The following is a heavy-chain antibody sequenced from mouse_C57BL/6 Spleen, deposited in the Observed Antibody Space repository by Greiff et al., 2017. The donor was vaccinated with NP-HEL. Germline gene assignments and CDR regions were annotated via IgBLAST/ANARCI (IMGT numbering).Heavy chain of an antibody. CDR1: GYTFTDYT. D-gene: IGHD1-1*01. CDR3: ARNHYYGGSPICLDY. Sequence: VQLQQSDAELVKPGASVKISCKVSGYTFTDYTIHWMKQRPEQGLEWIGYIYPRDGSTKYNEKFKGKATLTADKSSSTAYMQLNSLTSEDSAVYFCARNHYYGGSPICLDYWGQGTSVTVSS. J-gene: IGHJ4*01. V-gene: IGHV1-78*01. CDR2: IYPRDGST.